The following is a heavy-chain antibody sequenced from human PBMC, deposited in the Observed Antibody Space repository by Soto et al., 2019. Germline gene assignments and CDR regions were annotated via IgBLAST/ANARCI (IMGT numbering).Heavy chain of an antibody. J-gene: IGHJ4*02. Sequence: EVQLAESGGGLVLTGGSLRLSCAASGFSFVSYWMHWVRQVPGEGLAWVSRINGNADNSDYADSVKGRFTISRDNAMNRLYLQMESLRADDTGVYYCVRDFRGAVAGSEFDHWGQGTLVTVSS. CDR3: VRDFRGAVAGSEFDH. V-gene: IGHV3-74*01. CDR2: INGNADNS. D-gene: IGHD6-19*01. CDR1: GFSFVSYW.